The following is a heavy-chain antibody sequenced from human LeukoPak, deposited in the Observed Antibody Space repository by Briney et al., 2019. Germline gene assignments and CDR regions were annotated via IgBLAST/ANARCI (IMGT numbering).Heavy chain of an antibody. Sequence: SVKVSCKASGGTFSSYAISWVRQAPGQGLEWMGRIIPILGIANYAQKFQGRVTITADKSTSTAYMELSSLRSEDTAVYYCARMSLGSGYWSDYWGQGTLVTVSS. CDR1: GGTFSSYA. CDR2: IIPILGIA. V-gene: IGHV1-69*04. J-gene: IGHJ4*02. D-gene: IGHD3-22*01. CDR3: ARMSLGSGYWSDY.